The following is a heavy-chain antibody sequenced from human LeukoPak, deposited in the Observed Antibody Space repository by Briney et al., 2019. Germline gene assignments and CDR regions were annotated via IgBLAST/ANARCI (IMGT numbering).Heavy chain of an antibody. V-gene: IGHV3-30*04. CDR1: GFTFSSYA. CDR2: ISHDARNK. J-gene: IGHJ4*02. CDR3: AREGIYGLDY. D-gene: IGHD3-16*01. Sequence: GGSLRLSCAASGFTFSSYAIHWVRQAPGKGLEWVAVISHDARNKYYADSVKGRFTISRDNSKNTLYLQMDSLRVEDTAVYYCAREGIYGLDYWGQGTLATVSS.